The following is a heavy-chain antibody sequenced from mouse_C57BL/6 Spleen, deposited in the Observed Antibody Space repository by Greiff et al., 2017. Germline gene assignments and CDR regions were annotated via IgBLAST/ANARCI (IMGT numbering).Heavy chain of an antibody. D-gene: IGHD2-3*01. CDR2: INYDGSST. J-gene: IGHJ2*01. CDR1: GFTFSDYY. V-gene: IGHV5-16*01. Sequence: EVQLVESEGGLVQPGSSMKLSCTASGFTFSDYYMAWVRQVPEKGLEWVANINYDGSSTYYLDSLKSRFIISRDNAKNILYLQMSSLKSEDTATYYCAREYRDGYLDYWGQGTTLTVSS. CDR3: AREYRDGYLDY.